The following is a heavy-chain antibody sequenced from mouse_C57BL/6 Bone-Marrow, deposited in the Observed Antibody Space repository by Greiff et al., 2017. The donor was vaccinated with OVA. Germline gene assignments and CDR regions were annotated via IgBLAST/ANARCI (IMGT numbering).Heavy chain of an antibody. Sequence: QVQLQQSGAELARPGASVKLSCKASGYTFTSYGISWVKQRPGQGLEWIGEISPRSGNTYYNEKFKGKATLTADKSSSTAYIALSSLTSADSAVFVCARRDGCYLGFADWGQGTLVTVSA. J-gene: IGHJ3*01. CDR1: GYTFTSYG. CDR3: ARRDGCYLGFAD. CDR2: ISPRSGNT. V-gene: IGHV1-81*01. D-gene: IGHD2-3*01.